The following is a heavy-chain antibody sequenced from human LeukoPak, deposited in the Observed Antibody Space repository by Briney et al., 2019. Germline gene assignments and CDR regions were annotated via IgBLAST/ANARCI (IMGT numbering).Heavy chain of an antibody. CDR1: GFNVRSYY. CDR3: VRDGYRD. Sequence: GGSLRLSCAASGFNVRSYYMSWVRKAPGKGLEWVSVIYTDGNTYYAVSVKGRFTISRDNSKNTHYLQMNSLRADETAVYYCVRDGYRDWGQGTLVTVSS. D-gene: IGHD6-25*01. J-gene: IGHJ4*02. V-gene: IGHV3-66*01. CDR2: IYTDGNT.